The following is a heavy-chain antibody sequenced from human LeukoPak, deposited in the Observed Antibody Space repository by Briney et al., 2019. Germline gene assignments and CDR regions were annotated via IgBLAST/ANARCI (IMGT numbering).Heavy chain of an antibody. CDR3: ARDAAALLYYYYHMDV. D-gene: IGHD6-13*01. V-gene: IGHV1-2*02. Sequence: ASVKVSCKASGYAFSGYYIHWVRQAPGQGLEWMGWINPNSGGTKYAQKFQGRVTMTRDTSITTAYMELITLRSDDTAVYYCARDAAALLYYYYHMDVWGKGTTVTVSS. CDR2: INPNSGGT. J-gene: IGHJ6*03. CDR1: GYAFSGYY.